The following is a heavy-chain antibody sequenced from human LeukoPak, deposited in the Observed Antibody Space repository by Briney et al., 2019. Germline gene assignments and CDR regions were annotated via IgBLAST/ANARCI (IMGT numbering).Heavy chain of an antibody. D-gene: IGHD1-26*01. J-gene: IGHJ4*02. Sequence: GGSLRLSCAASGFTFTAHYMDWVRQAPGKGLEWVGRIANKPKSYSTQYAASVKGRFTISRDDSKNSLYLQMNSLKIEDTAVYYCARDWATALDYWGQGTLVTVSS. CDR2: IANKPKSYST. CDR3: ARDWATALDY. CDR1: GFTFTAHY. V-gene: IGHV3-72*01.